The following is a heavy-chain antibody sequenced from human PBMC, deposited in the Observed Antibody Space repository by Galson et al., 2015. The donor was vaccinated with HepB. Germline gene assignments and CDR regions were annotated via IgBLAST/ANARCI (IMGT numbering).Heavy chain of an antibody. CDR2: INPSGGNT. J-gene: IGHJ4*02. CDR3: ARDRADHIDY. V-gene: IGHV1-46*01. CDR1: GYTFTSYY. Sequence: SVKVSCKASGYTFTSYYMHWVRQAPGQGLEWMGIINPSGGNTNYAQKFQGRVTMTRDTSTSTVYMELSSLKSEDTAVYYCARDRADHIDYWGQGTLVTVSS.